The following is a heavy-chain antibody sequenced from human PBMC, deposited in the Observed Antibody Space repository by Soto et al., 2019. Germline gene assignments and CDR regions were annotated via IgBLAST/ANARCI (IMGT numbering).Heavy chain of an antibody. CDR2: INHSGST. D-gene: IGHD3-3*01. CDR3: ARGRTYYDFWSGYYNSNYYYGMDV. J-gene: IGHJ6*02. V-gene: IGHV4-34*01. Sequence: SETLSLTCAVYGGSFSGYYWSWIRQPPGKGLEWIGEINHSGSTNYNPSLKSRVTISVDTSKNQFSLKLSSVTAADTAVYYWARGRTYYDFWSGYYNSNYYYGMDVWGQGTTVTVSS. CDR1: GGSFSGYY.